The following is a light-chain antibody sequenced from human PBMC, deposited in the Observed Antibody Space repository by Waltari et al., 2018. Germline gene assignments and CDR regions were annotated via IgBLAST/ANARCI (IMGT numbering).Light chain of an antibody. J-gene: IGLJ3*02. CDR3: QSYDDSLSWV. Sequence: QSVLTQPPSVSGAPGPRVAIPRTGSAPNIGSGYDVHWYRQFPGTAPKLLIYGNSNRPSGVPDRFSASKSGTSASLAISGLQAEDEADYYCQSYDDSLSWVFGGGTKVTVL. V-gene: IGLV1-40*01. CDR1: APNIGSGYD. CDR2: GNS.